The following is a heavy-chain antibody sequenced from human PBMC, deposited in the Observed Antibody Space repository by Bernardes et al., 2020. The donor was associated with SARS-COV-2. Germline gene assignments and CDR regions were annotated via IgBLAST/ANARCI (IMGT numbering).Heavy chain of an antibody. Sequence: GGSLRLSCAASGFTFSIYAMSWVRQAPGKGLEWVSAISGRGGSTCYADSARGRFTIPRDNSKNTLYMQMNSLRAEDTAVYYCAKVIAAAGKGGVFDYYYGMDVWGQGTTVTVSS. D-gene: IGHD6-13*01. CDR3: AKVIAAAGKGGVFDYYYGMDV. CDR2: ISGRGGST. CDR1: GFTFSIYA. J-gene: IGHJ6*02. V-gene: IGHV3-23*01.